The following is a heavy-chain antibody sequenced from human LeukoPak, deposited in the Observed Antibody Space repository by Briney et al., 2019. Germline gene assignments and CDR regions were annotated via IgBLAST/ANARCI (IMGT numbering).Heavy chain of an antibody. CDR2: IFHTGST. Sequence: PSETLSLTCTVSGGSISSSSSYWSWIRQPPGTGLEWIGSIFHTGSTYYNPSLKSRVTISVDTSKNHFSLKLSSVTAADTAVYYCARDLTGGRDYWGQGILVTVSS. D-gene: IGHD3-10*01. V-gene: IGHV4-39*02. CDR3: ARDLTGGRDY. CDR1: GGSISSSSSY. J-gene: IGHJ4*02.